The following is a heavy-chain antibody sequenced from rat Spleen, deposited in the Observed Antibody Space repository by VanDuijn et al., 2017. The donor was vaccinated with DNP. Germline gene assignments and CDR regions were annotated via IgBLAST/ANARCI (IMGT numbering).Heavy chain of an antibody. V-gene: IGHV4-2*01. CDR2: INKDSSTM. CDR3: ARLGWHGWFAY. Sequence: EVKLVESGGGLVQPGRSLKLSCAASGFNLNDYWMGWVRQAPGKGLEWIGEINKDSSTMNYTPSLKYKFTISRDNAQNPLYLQMSKLGSEDTAIYYCARLGWHGWFAYWGQGTLVTVSS. D-gene: IGHD1-11*01. CDR1: GFNLNDYW. J-gene: IGHJ3*01.